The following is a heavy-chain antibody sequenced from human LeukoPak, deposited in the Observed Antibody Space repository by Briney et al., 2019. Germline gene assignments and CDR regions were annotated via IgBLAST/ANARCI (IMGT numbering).Heavy chain of an antibody. D-gene: IGHD4-17*01. J-gene: IGHJ6*02. CDR1: GGSFSGYY. V-gene: IGHV4-34*01. CDR2: INHSGGT. Sequence: SETLSLTCAVYGGSFSGYYWSWIRQPPGKGLEWIGEINHSGGTNYNPSLKSRVTISVDTSKNQFSLKLSSVTAADTAVYYCARTGYGDYVVYYYYGMDVWGQGTTVTVSS. CDR3: ARTGYGDYVVYYYYGMDV.